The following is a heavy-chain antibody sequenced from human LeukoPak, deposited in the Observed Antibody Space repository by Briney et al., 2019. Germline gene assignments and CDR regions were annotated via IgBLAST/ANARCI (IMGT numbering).Heavy chain of an antibody. D-gene: IGHD2-2*01. V-gene: IGHV3-21*01. CDR2: ISSSSSYI. J-gene: IGHJ5*02. CDR3: ARYCSSTSCYFDP. CDR1: GFTFSSYS. Sequence: GGSLRLSCAASGFTFSSYSMNWVRQAPGKGLEWVSSISSSSSYIYYADSVKGRSTVSRDNAKNSLYLQMNSLRAEDTAVYYCARYCSSTSCYFDPWGQGTLVTVSS.